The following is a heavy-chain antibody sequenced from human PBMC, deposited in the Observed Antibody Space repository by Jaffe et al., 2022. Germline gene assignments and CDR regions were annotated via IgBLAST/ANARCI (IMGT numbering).Heavy chain of an antibody. CDR3: ARVLRAYNWNDVLGGYYYYYMDV. CDR2: IYYSGST. V-gene: IGHV4-59*01. Sequence: QVQLQESGPGLVKPSETLSLTCTVSGGSISSYYWSWIRQPPGKGLEWIGYIYYSGSTNYNPSLKSRVTISVDTSKNQFSLKLSSVTAADTAVYYCARVLRAYNWNDVLGGYYYYYMDVWGKGTTVTVSS. CDR1: GGSISSYY. J-gene: IGHJ6*03. D-gene: IGHD1-1*01.